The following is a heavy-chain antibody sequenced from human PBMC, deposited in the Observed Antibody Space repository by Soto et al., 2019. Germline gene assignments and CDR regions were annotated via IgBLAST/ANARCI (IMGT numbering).Heavy chain of an antibody. Sequence: QVQLQESGPGLVKPSQTLSLTCTVSGGSISSGGYYWSWIRQHPGKGLEWIGYISYSGSTYYNPSLKSRVTQSVYTSKNQFSLEPSSVTAADTAVYYCARVGGSNRFDPWGQGTMVTVSS. J-gene: IGHJ5*02. CDR1: GGSISSGGYY. D-gene: IGHD3-16*01. CDR3: ARVGGSNRFDP. CDR2: ISYSGST. V-gene: IGHV4-31*03.